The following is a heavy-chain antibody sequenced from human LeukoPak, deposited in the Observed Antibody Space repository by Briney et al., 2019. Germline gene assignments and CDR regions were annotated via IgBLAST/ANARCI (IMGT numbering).Heavy chain of an antibody. CDR3: ARDHSSSWYYFDY. CDR2: IWYDGSNK. V-gene: IGHV3-33*01. D-gene: IGHD6-13*01. CDR1: GFTFSSYG. Sequence: GGSLRLSCAASGFTFSSYGMHWVRQAPGKGLEWVAVIWYDGSNKYYADSVKGRFTISRDNSKNTLYLQMNSLRAEDTAVYYCARDHSSSWYYFDYWGQGTLVTVSS. J-gene: IGHJ4*02.